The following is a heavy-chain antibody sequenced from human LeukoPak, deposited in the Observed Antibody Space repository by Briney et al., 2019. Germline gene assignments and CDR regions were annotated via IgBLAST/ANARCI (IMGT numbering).Heavy chain of an antibody. V-gene: IGHV4-4*07. CDR1: GGSINSYY. Sequence: SETLSLTCTVSGGSINSYYWGWIRQPAGKGLEWIGRVYTRGTTNYNPSLQSRITMSVDTSKNQFSLNLRSETAADTAVYYCAGVTSGWYNEYWGQGILVTVSS. CDR2: VYTRGTT. J-gene: IGHJ4*02. D-gene: IGHD6-19*01. CDR3: AGVTSGWYNEY.